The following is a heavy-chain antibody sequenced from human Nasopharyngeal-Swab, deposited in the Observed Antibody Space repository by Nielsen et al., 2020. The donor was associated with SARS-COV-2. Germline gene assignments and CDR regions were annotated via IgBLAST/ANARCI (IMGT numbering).Heavy chain of an antibody. Sequence: GGSLRLSCAASGFTFSSYSMNWVRQAPGKGLEWVSYISSSSSTIYYADSVKGRFTISRDNAKNSLYLQMNSLRAEDTAVYYGAREEELGTAYYFDYWGQGTLVTVSS. CDR2: ISSSSSTI. D-gene: IGHD1-14*01. J-gene: IGHJ4*02. V-gene: IGHV3-48*01. CDR3: AREEELGTAYYFDY. CDR1: GFTFSSYS.